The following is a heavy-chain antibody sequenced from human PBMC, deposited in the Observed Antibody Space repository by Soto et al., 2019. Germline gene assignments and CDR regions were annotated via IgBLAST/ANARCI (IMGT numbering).Heavy chain of an antibody. CDR2: ISSSGN. CDR1: GFTFSDYY. D-gene: IGHD6-19*01. J-gene: IGHJ2*01. CDR3: PRVVSGWFRYFDL. Sequence: QVQLVESGGGLVKPGGSLRLSCAASGFTFSDYYMSWIRQAPGKGLEWVSYISSSGNSYADSVKGRFTISRDNAKNSLYLQMNSLRAEDTAVYYCPRVVSGWFRYFDLWGRGTLVTVSS. V-gene: IGHV3-11*01.